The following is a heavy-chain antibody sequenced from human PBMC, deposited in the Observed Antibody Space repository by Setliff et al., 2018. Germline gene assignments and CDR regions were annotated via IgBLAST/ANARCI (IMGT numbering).Heavy chain of an antibody. Sequence: QPGGSLRLSCAASGFTFSNYWMSWVRQAPGKGLEWVANIKQDGSEKYYVDSVKGRFTISRDNAKNSLSLQMNSLRAEDTAVYYCARGDYYDSSGYFTDAFDIWGQGTMVTVSS. V-gene: IGHV3-7*01. J-gene: IGHJ3*02. D-gene: IGHD3-22*01. CDR1: GFTFSNYW. CDR2: IKQDGSEK. CDR3: ARGDYYDSSGYFTDAFDI.